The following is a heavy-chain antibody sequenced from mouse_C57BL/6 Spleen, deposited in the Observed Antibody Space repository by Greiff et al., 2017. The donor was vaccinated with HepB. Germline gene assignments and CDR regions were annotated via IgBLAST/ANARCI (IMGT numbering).Heavy chain of an antibody. CDR1: GFSLTSYG. V-gene: IGHV2-2*01. D-gene: IGHD2-1*01. J-gene: IGHJ4*01. CDR2: IWSGGST. CDR3: ARIYPYYYAMDY. Sequence: VQLQQSGPGLVQPSQSLSITCTVSGFSLTSYGVHWVRQSPGKGLEWLGVIWSGGSTDYNAAFISRLSISKDNSKSQVFFKMNSLQADDTAIYYCARIYPYYYAMDYWGQGTSVTVSS.